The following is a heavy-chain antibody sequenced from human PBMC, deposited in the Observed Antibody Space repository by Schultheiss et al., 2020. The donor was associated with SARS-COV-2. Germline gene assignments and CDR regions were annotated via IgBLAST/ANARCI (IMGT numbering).Heavy chain of an antibody. D-gene: IGHD4-11*01. CDR3: ASTGRLYGMDV. V-gene: IGHV4-59*01. CDR2: IYYSGST. Sequence: SETLSLTCTVSGGSISSYYWSWIRQPPGKGLEWIGYIYYSGSTNYNPSLKSRVTISVDTSKNQFSLKLSSVTAADTAVYYCASTGRLYGMDVWGQGTTVTVSS. CDR1: GGSISSYY. J-gene: IGHJ6*02.